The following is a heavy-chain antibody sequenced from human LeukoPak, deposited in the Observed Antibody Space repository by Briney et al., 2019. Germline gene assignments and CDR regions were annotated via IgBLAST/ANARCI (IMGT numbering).Heavy chain of an antibody. Sequence: PGGSLRLSCAASGFTFSSYAMSWVRQAPGKGLEWVSAISGSGGSTYYADSVKGRFTISRDNSKNTLYLQMNSLRAEDTAVYYCASQGYCSGGSCSSNYWGQGTLVTVSS. J-gene: IGHJ4*02. CDR2: ISGSGGST. CDR3: ASQGYCSGGSCSSNY. V-gene: IGHV3-23*01. CDR1: GFTFSSYA. D-gene: IGHD2-15*01.